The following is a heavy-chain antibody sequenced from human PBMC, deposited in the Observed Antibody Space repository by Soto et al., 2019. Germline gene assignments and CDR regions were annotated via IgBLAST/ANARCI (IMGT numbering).Heavy chain of an antibody. CDR2: MNPNSGNT. J-gene: IGHJ4*02. CDR3: ARVVGRKYDYDSSGYYSDY. CDR1: GYTFTSYD. D-gene: IGHD3-22*01. V-gene: IGHV1-8*01. Sequence: QVQLVQSGAEVKKPGASVKVSCKASGYTFTSYDINWVRQATGQGLEWMGWMNPNSGNTGYAQQFQGRVTMTRNTSISTAYMELSSLRAEDTAVYYCARVVGRKYDYDSSGYYSDYWGQGTLFTVSS.